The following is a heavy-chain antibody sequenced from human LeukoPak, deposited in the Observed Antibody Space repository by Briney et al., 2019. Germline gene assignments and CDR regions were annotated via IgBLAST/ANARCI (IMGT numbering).Heavy chain of an antibody. Sequence: PGGSLTLSCAASGFACNGYAMMWVPQVPGKGLVWVSGISGSGGYTYYAVSERGRFTISRDNSKNTLYLQMNSLRSEDTAVYYCAQDPRVTKIVVNGFFDYWGQGTLVTVSS. CDR1: GFACNGYA. V-gene: IGHV3-23*01. D-gene: IGHD3-22*01. J-gene: IGHJ4*02. CDR2: ISGSGGYT. CDR3: AQDPRVTKIVVNGFFDY.